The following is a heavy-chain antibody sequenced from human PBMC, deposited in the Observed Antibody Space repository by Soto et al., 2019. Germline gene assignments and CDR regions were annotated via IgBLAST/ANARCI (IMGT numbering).Heavy chain of an antibody. CDR2: INHGGIT. J-gene: IGHJ4*02. V-gene: IGHV4-34*01. CDR1: GGSFSDYY. Sequence: PSETLSLTCAVYGGSFSDYYWSWIRQPPGKGLEWIGEINHGGITNYVPSLKSRVTISVDTSKNQFSLKLRSVTAADTAVYYCARGPGWNASSAPLGYWGQGTLVTVSS. D-gene: IGHD1-1*01. CDR3: ARGPGWNASSAPLGY.